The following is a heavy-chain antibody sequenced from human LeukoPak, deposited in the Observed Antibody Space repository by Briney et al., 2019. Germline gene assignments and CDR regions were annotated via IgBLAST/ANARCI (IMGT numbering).Heavy chain of an antibody. V-gene: IGHV4-34*01. CDR3: ARGLTELGTAYYYYMDV. CDR1: GGSFSGYS. CDR2: IIHSGST. J-gene: IGHJ6*03. D-gene: IGHD7-27*01. Sequence: PSQTLSLTCAVYGGSFSGYSWSWIRQSPGKGLEWIADIIHSGSTNYNSSLKSRVTISLDTSKNQFSLNLTSVTAADTAVYYCARGLTELGTAYYYYMDVWGKGTTVIASS.